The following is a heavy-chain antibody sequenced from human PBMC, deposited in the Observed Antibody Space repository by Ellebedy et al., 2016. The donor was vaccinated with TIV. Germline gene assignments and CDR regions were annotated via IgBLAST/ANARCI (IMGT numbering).Heavy chain of an antibody. Sequence: SVKVSXXASGYTFTSYGISWVRQAPGQGLEWMGGIIPIFGTANYAQKFQGRVTITADKSTSTAYMELSSLRSEDTAVYYCGGGGGSYYYYYGMDVWGQGTTVTVSS. V-gene: IGHV1-69*06. CDR2: IIPIFGTA. CDR3: GGGGGSYYYYYGMDV. CDR1: GYTFTSYG. J-gene: IGHJ6*02. D-gene: IGHD1-26*01.